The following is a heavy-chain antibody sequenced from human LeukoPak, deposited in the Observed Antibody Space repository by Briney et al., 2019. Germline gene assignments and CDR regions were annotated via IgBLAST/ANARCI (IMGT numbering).Heavy chain of an antibody. V-gene: IGHV3-48*03. CDR1: GFTFSTYE. CDR3: ARGRGYCGGDCYYFDY. Sequence: GGSLRLSCAASGFTFSTYEMTWVRQSPGKGLEWVSYISSSGSTIYYADSVKGRFTISRDNAKNSLYLQMNSLRAEDTAVYYCARGRGYCGGDCYYFDYWGQGTLVTVSS. J-gene: IGHJ4*02. CDR2: ISSSGSTI. D-gene: IGHD2-21*02.